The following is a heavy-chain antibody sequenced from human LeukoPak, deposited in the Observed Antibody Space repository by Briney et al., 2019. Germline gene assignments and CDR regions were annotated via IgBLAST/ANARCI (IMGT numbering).Heavy chain of an antibody. D-gene: IGHD4-23*01. Sequence: GGSLRLSCAASGFTFTNYAMGWVRQAPGKGLEWVSSISVSGSSTYYGDSVNGRFTISRDNSKHTLYLQMNSLRAEDTAVYYCASRSGLNRGLGTTVITRFDYWGQGTLVTVSS. CDR3: ASRSGLNRGLGTTVITRFDY. V-gene: IGHV3-23*01. J-gene: IGHJ4*02. CDR2: ISVSGSST. CDR1: GFTFTNYA.